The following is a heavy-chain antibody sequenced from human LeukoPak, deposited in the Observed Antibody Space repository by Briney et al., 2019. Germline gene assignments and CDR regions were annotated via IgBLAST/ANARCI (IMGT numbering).Heavy chain of an antibody. J-gene: IGHJ4*02. CDR3: ARKGTAARRKYYFDY. Sequence: SETLSLTCTVSGCSISSSSYYWGCLRQPPGKGLKWIGSIDYSGSTYYNPSLKNRITISVDAPKNHFSLKLSSVTAADTAVYHCARKGTAARRKYYFDYWGQGTLVTVSS. V-gene: IGHV4-39*02. CDR1: GCSISSSSYY. D-gene: IGHD6-6*01. CDR2: IDYSGST.